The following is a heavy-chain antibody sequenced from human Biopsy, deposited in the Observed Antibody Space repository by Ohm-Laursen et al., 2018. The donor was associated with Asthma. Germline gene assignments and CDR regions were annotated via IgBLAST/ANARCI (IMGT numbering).Heavy chain of an antibody. V-gene: IGHV4-34*01. J-gene: IGHJ6*02. CDR3: ARGPELDV. CDR2: TNERGVT. CDR1: PGSFSGFF. Sequence: QTLSLTCAVYPGSFSGFFWTWIRQSPGKGLEWIGETNERGVTNNNPSLKSRVIISIDTYWNRVSLKLTSVTAADTAVYYCARGPELDVWGQGTTVTVSS.